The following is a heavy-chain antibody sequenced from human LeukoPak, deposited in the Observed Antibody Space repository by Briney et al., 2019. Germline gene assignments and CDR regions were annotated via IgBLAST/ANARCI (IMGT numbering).Heavy chain of an antibody. CDR1: GFTFSSYG. D-gene: IGHD3-9*01. V-gene: IGHV3-23*01. J-gene: IGHJ4*02. CDR2: ISGSGGST. CDR3: AKDLDDILTGYSIDY. Sequence: GGSLRLSCAASGFTFSSYGMNWVRQAPGKGLEWVSAISGSGGSTYYADSVKGRFTISRDNSKNTLYLQMNSLRAEDTAVYYCAKDLDDILTGYSIDYWGQGTLVTVSS.